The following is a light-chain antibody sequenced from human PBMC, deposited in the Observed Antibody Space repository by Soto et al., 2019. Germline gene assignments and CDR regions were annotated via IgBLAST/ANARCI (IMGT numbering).Light chain of an antibody. J-gene: IGLJ1*01. CDR1: RSNIGSNY. CDR2: DNN. Sequence: QSALTQPPSASGTPGQRVTISCSGSRSNIGSNYVYWYQQLPGTAPKLLIYDNNQRPSGVPDRFSGSKSGTSASLAISGLRSEDEADYYCAAWDDSLSVFYVFGTGTKVTV. CDR3: AAWDDSLSVFYV. V-gene: IGLV1-47*02.